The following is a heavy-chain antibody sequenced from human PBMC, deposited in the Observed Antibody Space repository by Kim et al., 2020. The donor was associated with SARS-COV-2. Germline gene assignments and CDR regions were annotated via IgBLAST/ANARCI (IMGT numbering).Heavy chain of an antibody. CDR3: ATAPPYYDSSGYYLDWFDP. D-gene: IGHD3-22*01. Sequence: ASVKVSCKVSGYTLTELSMHWVRQAPGKGLEWMGGFDPEDGETIYAQKFQGRVTMTEDTSTDTAYMELSILRSEDTAVYYCATAPPYYDSSGYYLDWFDPWGQGTLVTVSS. CDR2: FDPEDGET. CDR1: GYTLTELS. J-gene: IGHJ5*02. V-gene: IGHV1-24*01.